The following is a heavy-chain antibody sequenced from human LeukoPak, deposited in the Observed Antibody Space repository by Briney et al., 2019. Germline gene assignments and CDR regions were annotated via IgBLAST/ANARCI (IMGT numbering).Heavy chain of an antibody. Sequence: GGSLRLSCAASGFTFSSYGMHWVRQAPGKGLEWVAVISYDGSNKYYADSVKGRFTISRDNSKNTLYLQMYSLRAEDTAVYYCAHPWSGYTSFDYWGQGTLLTVSS. CDR2: ISYDGSNK. CDR3: AHPWSGYTSFDY. V-gene: IGHV3-30*03. J-gene: IGHJ4*02. D-gene: IGHD3-3*01. CDR1: GFTFSSYG.